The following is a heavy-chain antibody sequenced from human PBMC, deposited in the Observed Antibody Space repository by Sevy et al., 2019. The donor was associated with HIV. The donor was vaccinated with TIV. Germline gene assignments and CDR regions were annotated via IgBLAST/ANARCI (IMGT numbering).Heavy chain of an antibody. CDR1: GFTFSNYE. D-gene: IGHD6-19*01. CDR3: ARDRQGITVAGTAIDY. Sequence: GGSLRLSCTASGFTFSNYEMNWVRQAPGKGLEWVSYITLSGSSTYYADPVKGRFTISRDNAKNSLYLQMNSLRAEDTAVYYWARDRQGITVAGTAIDYWGQGTLVTVSS. V-gene: IGHV3-48*03. CDR2: ITLSGSST. J-gene: IGHJ4*02.